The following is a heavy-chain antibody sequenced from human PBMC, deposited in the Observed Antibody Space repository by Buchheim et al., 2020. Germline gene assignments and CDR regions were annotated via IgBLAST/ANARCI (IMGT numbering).Heavy chain of an antibody. CDR1: GFTFSDYW. CDR2: IIHDGSEK. CDR3: AVTNWFNP. D-gene: IGHD4-17*01. J-gene: IGHJ5*02. Sequence: EVQVVESGGGLVQPGGSLRLSCAASGFTFSDYWMSWVRQAPGKGLEWVANIIHDGSEKYYVDSVKGRFTISRDNARNILYLQMNSLRVEDTAVYYCAVTNWFNPWGLGTL. V-gene: IGHV3-7*01.